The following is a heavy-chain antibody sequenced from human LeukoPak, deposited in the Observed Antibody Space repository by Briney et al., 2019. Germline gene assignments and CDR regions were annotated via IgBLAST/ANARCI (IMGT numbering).Heavy chain of an antibody. CDR3: ARYGVITVDAFDI. J-gene: IGHJ3*02. V-gene: IGHV4-31*03. CDR2: IYYSGST. Sequence: SETLSLTCTVSGGSISSGGYYWSWIRQHPGKGLEWIGYIYYSGSTYYNLSLKSRVTISVDTSKNQFSLKLSSVTAADTAVYYCARYGVITVDAFDIWGQGTMVTVSS. D-gene: IGHD3-22*01. CDR1: GGSISSGGYY.